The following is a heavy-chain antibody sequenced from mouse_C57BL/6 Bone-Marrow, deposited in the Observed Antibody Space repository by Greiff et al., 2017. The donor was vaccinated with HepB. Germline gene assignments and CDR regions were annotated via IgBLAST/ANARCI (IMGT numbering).Heavy chain of an antibody. D-gene: IGHD2-2*01. V-gene: IGHV1-52*01. CDR3: ARLGRVTTVDY. Sequence: VQLQQPGAELVRPGSSVKLSCKASGYTFTSYWMHWVKQRPIQGLEWIGNIDPSDSETHYNQKFKDKATLTVDKSSSTAYMQLSSLTSEDSAVYYCARLGRVTTVDYWGQGTTLTVSS. J-gene: IGHJ2*01. CDR1: GYTFTSYW. CDR2: IDPSDSET.